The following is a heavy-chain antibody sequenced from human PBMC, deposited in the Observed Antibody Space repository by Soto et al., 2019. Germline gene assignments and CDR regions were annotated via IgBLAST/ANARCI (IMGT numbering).Heavy chain of an antibody. V-gene: IGHV4-59*01. D-gene: IGHD3-22*01. CDR2: FYKSGTT. J-gene: IGHJ3*02. Sequence: QVQLQESGPGLVKPSETLSFTCTVSGDSINSYYWSWIRQPPGKGLEWIAYFYKSGTTNYNPSLKSRVTISVDTSKNQFYLNLSSVTAADTAVYYCARTYDNSGPNSGGYAFDIWGQGTMLTVSS. CDR3: ARTYDNSGPNSGGYAFDI. CDR1: GDSINSYY.